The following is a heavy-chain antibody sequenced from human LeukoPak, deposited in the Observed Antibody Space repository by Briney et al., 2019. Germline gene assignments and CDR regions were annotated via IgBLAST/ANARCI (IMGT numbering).Heavy chain of an antibody. J-gene: IGHJ6*02. V-gene: IGHV4-39*07. Sequence: KPSETLSLTCTVSGGSISSSSYYWGWIRQPPGKGLEWIGEINHSGSTNYNPSLKSRVTISVDTSKNQFSLKLSSVTAADTAVYYCARGQGGYSSGWYPGSGYYYGMDVWGQGTTVTVSS. CDR2: INHSGST. D-gene: IGHD6-19*01. CDR1: GGSISSSSYY. CDR3: ARGQGGYSSGWYPGSGYYYGMDV.